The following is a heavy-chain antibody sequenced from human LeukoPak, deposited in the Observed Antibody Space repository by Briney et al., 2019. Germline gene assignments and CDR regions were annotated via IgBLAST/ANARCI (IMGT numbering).Heavy chain of an antibody. D-gene: IGHD2-15*01. CDR3: AKQLGYCSDGSCYFPY. V-gene: IGHV3-9*01. CDR1: GFIFNNYA. J-gene: IGHJ4*02. CDR2: ISWNSGSI. Sequence: GGSLRLSCAGSGFIFNNYAMHWVRQPPGKGLGWVSGISWNSGSIDYADSVKGRFTISRDNAKNSLYLQMNSLRVEDTAVYYCAKQLGYCSDGSCYFPYWGQGTLVTVSS.